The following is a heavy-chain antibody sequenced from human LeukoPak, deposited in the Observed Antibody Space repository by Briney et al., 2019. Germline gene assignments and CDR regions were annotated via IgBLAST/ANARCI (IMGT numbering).Heavy chain of an antibody. CDR3: ARGDTALIQTFEY. J-gene: IGHJ4*02. Sequence: ASVKVSCKASGYAFTNYAISWVRQAPGQGLEWMGWISVYNGNTNYAQKFQGRVTITADESTSTAYMELSSLRSEDTAVYYCARGDTALIQTFEYWGQGTLVTVSS. V-gene: IGHV1-18*01. CDR1: GYAFTNYA. CDR2: ISVYNGNT. D-gene: IGHD5-18*01.